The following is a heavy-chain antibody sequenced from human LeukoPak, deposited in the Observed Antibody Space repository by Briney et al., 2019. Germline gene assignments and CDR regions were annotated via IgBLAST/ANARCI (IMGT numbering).Heavy chain of an antibody. CDR1: GGSTSAYY. J-gene: IGHJ3*02. D-gene: IGHD2-2*01. CDR2: IYYSGST. CDR3: ARGWRLGYCSSTSCHGEAFDI. V-gene: IGHV4-59*08. Sequence: SETLSLTCTVSGGSTSAYYWSWIRQPPGKGLEYIGYIYYSGSTQYNPSLKSRVTISVDTSKNQFSLKLNSLTAADTAVYYCARGWRLGYCSSTSCHGEAFDIWGQGTMVTVSS.